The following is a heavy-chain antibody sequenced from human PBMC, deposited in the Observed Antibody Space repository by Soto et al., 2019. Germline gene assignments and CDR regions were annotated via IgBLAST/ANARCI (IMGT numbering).Heavy chain of an antibody. CDR2: IYHSGSS. D-gene: IGHD2-15*01. V-gene: IGHV4-4*02. CDR1: GDSITSDKW. J-gene: IGHJ5*02. Sequence: PSETLSLTCAVSGDSITSDKWWSWIRQPPGKGLQWIGEIYHSGSSKYNPSLKSRVIISVDKSKNQFSLKVSSVTAADTAVYYCARAHCSGGSCYSVQHWFDPWGQGTLVTVSS. CDR3: ARAHCSGGSCYSVQHWFDP.